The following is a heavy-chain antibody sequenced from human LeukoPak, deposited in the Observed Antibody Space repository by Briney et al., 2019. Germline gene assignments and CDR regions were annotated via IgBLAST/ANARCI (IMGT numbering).Heavy chain of an antibody. D-gene: IGHD6-19*01. CDR3: ARDPRVSAGWQFDY. J-gene: IGHJ4*02. Sequence: SQTLSLTCAISGDSVSSKSATWNWIRQSPSRGLEWLGKTYYRSKWYNDSAVSVTSRITISPDTSKNQFSLQLNSVAPEDTAVYYCARDPRVSAGWQFDYWGQGTLVTVSS. CDR1: GDSVSSKSAT. V-gene: IGHV6-1*01. CDR2: TYYRSKWYN.